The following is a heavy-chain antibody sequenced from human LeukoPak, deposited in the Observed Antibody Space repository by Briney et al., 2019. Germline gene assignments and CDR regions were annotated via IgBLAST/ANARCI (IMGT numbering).Heavy chain of an antibody. D-gene: IGHD7-27*01. CDR2: ITYDESNK. J-gene: IGHJ4*02. V-gene: IGHV3-30*02. CDR3: AKRTTGNWGAVDY. CDR1: GFTFSSYG. Sequence: PGGSLRLSCAASGFTFSSYGMQWVRQAPGKGLEWVAFITYDESNKYYADSVKGRLTISRDNSKNTLYLKLNSLRPEDTAVYYCAKRTTGNWGAVDYWGQGTLVTVSS.